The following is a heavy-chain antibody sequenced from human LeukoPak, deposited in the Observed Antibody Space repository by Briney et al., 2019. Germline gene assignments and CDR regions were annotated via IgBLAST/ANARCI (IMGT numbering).Heavy chain of an antibody. CDR3: ARDPLLSHQRGYFDS. J-gene: IGHJ4*02. Sequence: GGSLRLSCAVSGFTFSNYAMHWVRQAPGKGLEWVAVISYDGSNKYYADSLKGRFTISRDNSKNTLYLQMNSLRAEDTAVYFCARDPLLSHQRGYFDSWGQGNLVTVSS. V-gene: IGHV3-30-3*01. CDR2: ISYDGSNK. CDR1: GFTFSNYA. D-gene: IGHD3-10*01.